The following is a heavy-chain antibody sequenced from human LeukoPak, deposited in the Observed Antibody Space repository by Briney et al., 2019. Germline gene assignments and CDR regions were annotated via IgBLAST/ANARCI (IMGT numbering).Heavy chain of an antibody. D-gene: IGHD6-6*01. J-gene: IGHJ6*03. CDR1: GLTFSSYA. CDR3: AKNGDSSSFNYYHYMDV. Sequence: GGSLRLSCAASGLTFSSYAMSWVRQAPGKGLEWVSAISGSGGSTYYADSVKGRFTISRDNSKNTLYLQMNSLRAEDTAVYYCAKNGDSSSFNYYHYMDVWGKGTTVTVSS. CDR2: ISGSGGST. V-gene: IGHV3-23*01.